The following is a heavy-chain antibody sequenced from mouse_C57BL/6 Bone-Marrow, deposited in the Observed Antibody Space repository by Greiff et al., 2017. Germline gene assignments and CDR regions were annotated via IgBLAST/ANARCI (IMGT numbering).Heavy chain of an antibody. CDR3: ARHSFSDY. V-gene: IGHV5-6*01. CDR1: GFTFSSYG. J-gene: IGHJ4*01. Sequence: EVQLQESGGDLVKPGGSLKLSCAASGFTFSSYGMSWVRQTPDKRLEWVATISSGGSSTYYTDSVQGRFTISRDNSKNTLYLQMSSLKSEDTAMYYCARHSFSDYWGQGTSVTVSS. CDR2: ISSGGSST.